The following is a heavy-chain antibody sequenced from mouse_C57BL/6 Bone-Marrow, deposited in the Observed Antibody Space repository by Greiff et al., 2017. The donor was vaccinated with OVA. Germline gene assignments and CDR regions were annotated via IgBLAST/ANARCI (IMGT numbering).Heavy chain of an antibody. CDR3: AREGDGYPLFAY. J-gene: IGHJ3*01. Sequence: DVQLQESGPGLVKPSQSLSLTCSVTGYSITSCYYWTWIRQFPGNILEWMGYISYDGSNNYNPSLKNRISITRDTSKNQFFLKLNSVTTEDTATYYCAREGDGYPLFAYWGQGTLVTVSA. D-gene: IGHD2-3*01. CDR1: GYSITSCYY. CDR2: ISYDGSN. V-gene: IGHV3-6*01.